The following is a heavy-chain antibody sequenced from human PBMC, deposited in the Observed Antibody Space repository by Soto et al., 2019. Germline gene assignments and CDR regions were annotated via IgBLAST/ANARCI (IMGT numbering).Heavy chain of an antibody. Sequence: VQLLESGGGLVQPGGSLRLSCAASGFTFSSYAMSWVRQAPGKGLEWVSGIGSSAISTYYADSVKGRFTISRDNSKNTLYLQMNSLRAADTAVYYCAKDSLPYGSGSYFTFDYWGQGTLVTVSS. CDR1: GFTFSSYA. V-gene: IGHV3-23*01. CDR3: AKDSLPYGSGSYFTFDY. CDR2: IGSSAIST. D-gene: IGHD3-10*01. J-gene: IGHJ4*02.